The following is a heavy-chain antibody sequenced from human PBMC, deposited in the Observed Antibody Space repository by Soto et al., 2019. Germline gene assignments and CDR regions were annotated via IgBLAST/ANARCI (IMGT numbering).Heavy chain of an antibody. D-gene: IGHD3-9*01. CDR2: INSDGSST. CDR3: AKGANYDILTGYSPYYYYYGMDV. J-gene: IGHJ6*02. Sequence: PGGSLRLSCAASGFTFSSYWMHWVRQAPGKGLEWVSRINSDGSSTYYADTVKGRFTISRDNSKNTLYLQMNSLRAEDTAVYYFAKGANYDILTGYSPYYYYYGMDVWGQGTTVTVSS. V-gene: IGHV3-74*01. CDR1: GFTFSSYW.